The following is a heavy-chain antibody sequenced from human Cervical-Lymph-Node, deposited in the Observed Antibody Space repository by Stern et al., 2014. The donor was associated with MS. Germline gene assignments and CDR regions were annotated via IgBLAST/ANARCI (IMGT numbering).Heavy chain of an antibody. J-gene: IGHJ4*02. CDR3: ARHVQGFDY. CDR1: GYSFTIYY. CDR2: LYPYDPDP. V-gene: IGHV5-51*01. Sequence: EVQLVESGAEVKKPGESLKISCKLSGYSFTIYYIAWVRQMPGKGLEWMGLLYPYDPDPTYSPSFQGQVTISADKSITTAYLQWSSLRASDTAMYYCARHVQGFDYWGQGTLVTVSS.